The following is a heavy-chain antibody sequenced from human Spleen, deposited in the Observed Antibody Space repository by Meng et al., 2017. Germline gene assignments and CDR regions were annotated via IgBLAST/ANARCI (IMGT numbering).Heavy chain of an antibody. Sequence: SETLSLTCVVSGGSFSDYYWSWIRQPPGKGLEWIGEINHSGSTNYNPSLESRATISVDTSQNNLSLRLSSVTAADSAVYYCATGQTTMAHDCDYWGQGTLVTVSS. CDR1: GGSFSDYY. V-gene: IGHV4-34*01. CDR3: ATGQTTMAHDCDY. CDR2: INHSGST. D-gene: IGHD4-11*01. J-gene: IGHJ4*02.